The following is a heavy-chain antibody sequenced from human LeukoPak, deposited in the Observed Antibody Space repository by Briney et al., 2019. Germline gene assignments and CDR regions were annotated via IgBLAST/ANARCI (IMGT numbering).Heavy chain of an antibody. V-gene: IGHV4-59*01. CDR2: IYYSGST. D-gene: IGHD6-13*01. J-gene: IGHJ6*02. CDR3: ARDRSPGGIAAAGTFRNYYYYGMDV. CDR1: GGSISSYY. Sequence: SETLSLTCTVSGGSISSYYWSWIWHPPGKGLERIGYIYYSGSTNYNPSLKSRVTISVDTSKNQFSLKLSSVTAADTAVYYCARDRSPGGIAAAGTFRNYYYYGMDVWGQGTTVTVSS.